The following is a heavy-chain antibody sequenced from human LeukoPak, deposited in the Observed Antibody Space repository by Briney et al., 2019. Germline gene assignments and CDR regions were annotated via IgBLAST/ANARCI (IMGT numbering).Heavy chain of an antibody. CDR2: IYYSGST. CDR3: AREGDTAQYY. CDR1: GGSISSSSYY. V-gene: IGHV4-39*07. D-gene: IGHD5-18*01. J-gene: IGHJ4*02. Sequence: SETLSLTCTVSGGSISSSSYYWGWIRQPPGKGLEWIGSIYYSGSTYYNPSLKSRVTISVDTSKNQFSLKLSSVTAADTAVYYCAREGDTAQYYWGQGTLVTVSS.